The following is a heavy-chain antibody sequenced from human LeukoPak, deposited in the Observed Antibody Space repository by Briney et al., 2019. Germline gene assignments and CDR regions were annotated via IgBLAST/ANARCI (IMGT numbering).Heavy chain of an antibody. CDR1: GYTFTDYY. Sequence: ASVKVSCKASGYTFTDYYMNWVRLAPGQGLEWMGRINPNSGGTNYAQKFQGRVTMTRDTSISTAYMELSRLRSDDTAVYYCARDSVGYCSSTSCYYDAFDIWGQGTMVTVSS. V-gene: IGHV1-2*06. J-gene: IGHJ3*02. CDR2: INPNSGGT. D-gene: IGHD2-2*03. CDR3: ARDSVGYCSSTSCYYDAFDI.